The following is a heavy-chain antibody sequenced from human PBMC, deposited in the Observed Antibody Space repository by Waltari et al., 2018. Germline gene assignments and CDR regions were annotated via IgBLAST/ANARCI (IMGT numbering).Heavy chain of an antibody. CDR2: ASFDGSDV. V-gene: IGHV3-30*18. J-gene: IGHJ3*01. CDR3: AKELQEQLEIADDAFDV. D-gene: IGHD6-13*01. Sequence: QVNLAQSGGGVVQPGASIPLSCVGSGPSDYLFDNHGMPWVRQAAGKGLEWLAVASFDGSDVLYADSVRGRFVISRDNSKNTLYLHMNSLGPEDTAVYFCAKELQEQLEIADDAFDVWGQGALVTVSS. CDR1: GPSDYLFDNHG.